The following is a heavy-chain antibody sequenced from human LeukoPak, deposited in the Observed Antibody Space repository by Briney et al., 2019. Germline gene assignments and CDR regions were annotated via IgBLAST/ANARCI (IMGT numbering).Heavy chain of an antibody. V-gene: IGHV1-69*04. Sequence: ASVKVSCKASGGTFSSYAISWVRQAPGQGLEWMGRIIPILGIANYAQKFQGRVTITADKSTSTAYMELSSLRSEDTAVYYCARDLGDCGGDCFNYFDYWGQGTLVTVSS. CDR2: IIPILGIA. CDR1: GGTFSSYA. D-gene: IGHD2-21*02. J-gene: IGHJ4*02. CDR3: ARDLGDCGGDCFNYFDY.